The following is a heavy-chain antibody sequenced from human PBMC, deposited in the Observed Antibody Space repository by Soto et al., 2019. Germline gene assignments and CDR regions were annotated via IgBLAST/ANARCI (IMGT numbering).Heavy chain of an antibody. D-gene: IGHD3-10*01. CDR1: GDTFAFHS. J-gene: IGHJ4*02. CDR2: INPILSMS. V-gene: IGHV1-69*02. CDR3: ATSYGSGYRAFDY. Sequence: QVQLVQSGAEVKRPGSSVKVSCKASGDTFAFHSINWVRQAPGLGLEWMGRINPILSMSNYAQRFQGRATMTADKSPSTAYMVLSSLRSEDTAIYYCATSYGSGYRAFDYWGQGALVTVSS.